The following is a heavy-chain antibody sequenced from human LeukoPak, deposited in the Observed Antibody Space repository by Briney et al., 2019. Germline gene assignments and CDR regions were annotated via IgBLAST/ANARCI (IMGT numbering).Heavy chain of an antibody. CDR1: GYTFTSYD. V-gene: IGHV1-8*01. D-gene: IGHD6-6*01. Sequence: ASVKVSCKASGYTFTSYDINWVRQATGQGLEWMGWMNPNSGNTGYAQKFQGRVTMTRNTSISTAYMELSSLRSEDTAVYYCAIDSSSSSNYYYYYGMDVWGQGTTVTVSS. CDR2: MNPNSGNT. CDR3: AIDSSSSSNYYYYYGMDV. J-gene: IGHJ6*02.